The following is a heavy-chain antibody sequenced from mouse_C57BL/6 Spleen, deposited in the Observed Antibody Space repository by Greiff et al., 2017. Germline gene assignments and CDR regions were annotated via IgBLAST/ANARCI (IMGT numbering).Heavy chain of an antibody. CDR3: ARPQNYYGSSLAY. J-gene: IGHJ2*01. CDR1: GFTFSSYT. Sequence: EVKVVESGGGLVKPGGSLKLSCAASGFTFSSYTMSWVRQTPEKRLEWVATISGGGGNTYYPDSVKGRFTISRDNAKNTLYLQMSSLRSEDTALYYCARPQNYYGSSLAYWGQGTTLTVSS. CDR2: ISGGGGNT. D-gene: IGHD1-1*01. V-gene: IGHV5-9*01.